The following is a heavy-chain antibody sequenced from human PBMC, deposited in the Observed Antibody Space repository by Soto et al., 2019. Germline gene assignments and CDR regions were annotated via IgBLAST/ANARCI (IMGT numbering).Heavy chain of an antibody. CDR1: GYTFTSYG. D-gene: IGHD3-3*01. J-gene: IGHJ3*02. CDR3: ARGANILRFLEWSTDDAFDI. CDR2: ISAYNGNT. Sequence: ASVKVSCKASGYTFTSYGISWVRQAPGQGLEWMGWISAYNGNTNYAQKLQGRVTMTTDTSTSTAYMELRSLRSDDTAVYYCARGANILRFLEWSTDDAFDIWGQGTMVTVSS. V-gene: IGHV1-18*01.